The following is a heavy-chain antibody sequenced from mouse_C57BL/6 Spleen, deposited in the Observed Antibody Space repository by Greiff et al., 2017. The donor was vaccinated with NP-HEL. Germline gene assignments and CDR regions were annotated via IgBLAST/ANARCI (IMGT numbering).Heavy chain of an antibody. J-gene: IGHJ1*03. Sequence: EVQGVESGEGLVKPGGSLKLSCAASGFTFSSYAMSWVRQTPEKRLEWVAYISSGGDYIYYADTVKGRFTISRDNARNTLYLQMSSLKSEDTAMYYCTRYGSSPHWYFDVWGTGTTVTVSS. CDR2: ISSGGDYI. D-gene: IGHD1-1*01. CDR3: TRYGSSPHWYFDV. V-gene: IGHV5-9-1*02. CDR1: GFTFSSYA.